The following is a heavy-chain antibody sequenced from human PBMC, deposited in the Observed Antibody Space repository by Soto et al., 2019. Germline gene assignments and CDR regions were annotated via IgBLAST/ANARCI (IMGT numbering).Heavy chain of an antibody. D-gene: IGHD2-8*02. CDR1: GVTFSTYA. CDR3: AAPTGWPYYFDF. J-gene: IGHJ4*02. Sequence: QVQLVQSGAEVKKPGSSAKVSCKASGVTFSTYAISWVRQAAGQGLEWMGGIIPIFGTTKNAQRFQGRVTVTADESTNTAYMELNRLSSEDTAVYYCAAPTGWPYYFDFWGQGTLVTVSS. V-gene: IGHV1-69*12. CDR2: IIPIFGTT.